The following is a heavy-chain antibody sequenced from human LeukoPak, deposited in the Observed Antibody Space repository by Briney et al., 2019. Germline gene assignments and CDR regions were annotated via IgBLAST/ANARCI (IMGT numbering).Heavy chain of an antibody. Sequence: KSGGSLRLSCAASGFTFSSYWMNWVRQAPGKGLEWVSSISNSGTYIHYADSVKGRFTISRDNAKNSFYLQMHSLRAEDTAMYYCEFYGSSRDGGYWGQGTLVIVSS. CDR3: EFYGSSRDGGY. J-gene: IGHJ4*02. CDR1: GFTFSSYW. D-gene: IGHD6-19*01. CDR2: ISNSGTYI. V-gene: IGHV3-21*01.